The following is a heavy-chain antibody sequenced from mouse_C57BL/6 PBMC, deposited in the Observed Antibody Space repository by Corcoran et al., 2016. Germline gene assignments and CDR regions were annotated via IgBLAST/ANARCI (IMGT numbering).Heavy chain of an antibody. CDR2: IYWDDDK. CDR3: ARRGYGNYYFDY. V-gene: IGHV8-12*01. CDR1: GFSLRTSGMG. J-gene: IGHJ2*01. D-gene: IGHD2-1*01. Sequence: QVTLKESGTGILQSSQTLSLTCSFSGFSLRTSGMGVSWIRQHSGKGLEWLAHIYWDDDKRYNPSLKSRLTISKDTSRNQVFLKITSVDTADTATYYCARRGYGNYYFDYWGQGTTLTVSS.